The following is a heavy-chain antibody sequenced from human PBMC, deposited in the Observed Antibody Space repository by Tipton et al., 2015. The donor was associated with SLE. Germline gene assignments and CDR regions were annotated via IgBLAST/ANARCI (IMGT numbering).Heavy chain of an antibody. CDR3: ARGAPVRAPTYGLDV. V-gene: IGHV4-61*09. CDR1: GASISRGRYY. J-gene: IGHJ6*02. D-gene: IGHD4-11*01. CDR2: IYTSGGST. Sequence: TLSLTCTVSGASISRGRYYWSWIRLPAGKGLEWIGHIYTSGGSTNYNPSLQSRVTISEDTSKNQFSLKLSSVTAADTAVYYCARGAPVRAPTYGLDVWGQGTTVTVSS.